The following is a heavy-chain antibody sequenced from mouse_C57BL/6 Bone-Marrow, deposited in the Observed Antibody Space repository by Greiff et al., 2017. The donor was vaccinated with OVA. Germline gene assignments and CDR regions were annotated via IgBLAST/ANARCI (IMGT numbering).Heavy chain of an antibody. CDR1: GFNIKNTY. CDR2: IDPANGNT. V-gene: IGHV14-3*01. Sequence: EVQLQQSVAELVRPGASVKLSCTASGFNIKNTYMHWVKQRPEQGLEWIGRIDPANGNTKYDPKFQGKATITADTSSNTAYLQLSSLTAEDAAIYYGARGADGKGYAMDYWGQGTSVTVSA. J-gene: IGHJ4*01. CDR3: ARGADGKGYAMDY.